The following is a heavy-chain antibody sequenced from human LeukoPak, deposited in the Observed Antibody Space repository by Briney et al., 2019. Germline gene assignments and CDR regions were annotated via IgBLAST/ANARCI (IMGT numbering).Heavy chain of an antibody. CDR1: GASISSYY. D-gene: IGHD6-13*01. V-gene: IGHV4-59*01. J-gene: IGHJ4*02. Sequence: SETLSITCTVSGASISSYYWSWIRQPPGKGLEWIGYIYYRGSTNYNPSLKSRVTISVDTSKNQFSLKLSSVTAADTAVYYCASGPYPAAGTDHQFDYWGQGTLVTVSS. CDR2: IYYRGST. CDR3: ASGPYPAAGTDHQFDY.